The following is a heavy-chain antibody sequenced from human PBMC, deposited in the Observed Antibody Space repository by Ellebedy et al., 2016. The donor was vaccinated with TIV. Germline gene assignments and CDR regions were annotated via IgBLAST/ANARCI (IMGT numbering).Heavy chain of an antibody. J-gene: IGHJ3*02. CDR1: GFTFRSYA. CDR3: ARLHSSGWYWDAFDI. Sequence: GGSLRLXCAAPGFTFRSYAMAWVRQPPGKGLEWVSATSGGGGSTDYADSVKGRFTISRDNSKNTLYLQMNSLRAEDTAVYYCARLHSSGWYWDAFDIWGQGTTVTVSS. CDR2: TSGGGGST. V-gene: IGHV3-23*01. D-gene: IGHD6-19*01.